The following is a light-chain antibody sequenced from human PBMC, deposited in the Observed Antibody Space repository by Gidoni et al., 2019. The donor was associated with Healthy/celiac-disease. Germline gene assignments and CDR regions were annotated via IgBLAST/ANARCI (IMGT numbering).Light chain of an antibody. Sequence: EVVMTQSPATLSVSPGERATLSCRASQSVSNNLAWYQQKPGQAPRLLIYGASTRATGIPARFSGSGSGTEFTLTISSLQSEDFAVYYGQQYNNWQTFGQGTKVEIK. CDR2: GAS. CDR1: QSVSNN. CDR3: QQYNNWQT. J-gene: IGKJ1*01. V-gene: IGKV3-15*01.